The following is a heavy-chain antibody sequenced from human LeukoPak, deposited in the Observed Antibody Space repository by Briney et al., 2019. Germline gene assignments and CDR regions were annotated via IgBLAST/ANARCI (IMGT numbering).Heavy chain of an antibody. CDR2: IYYSVTT. Sequence: SETLSLTCTVSGGSISNYYWSWIRQPPGKGLEWIGYIYYSVTTNYNPSLKSRVTMSIDTSKNQFSLKLRSVTAADTAVYYCARSAYSSGFYYFDFWGQGALVTVSS. V-gene: IGHV4-59*08. D-gene: IGHD3-22*01. CDR3: ARSAYSSGFYYFDF. J-gene: IGHJ4*02. CDR1: GGSISNYY.